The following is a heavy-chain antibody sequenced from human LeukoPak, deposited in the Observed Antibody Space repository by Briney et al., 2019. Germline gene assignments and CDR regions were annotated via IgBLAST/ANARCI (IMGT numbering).Heavy chain of an antibody. J-gene: IGHJ4*02. V-gene: IGHV3-21*01. Sequence: KTGGSLRLSCAASGFTFSSYSMNWVRQAPGKGLEWVSSISSSSSYIYYADSVKRRFTISRDNAKNSLYLQMNSLRAEDTAVYYCAGTIFGVVIDYWGQGTLVTVSS. CDR1: GFTFSSYS. D-gene: IGHD3-3*01. CDR3: AGTIFGVVIDY. CDR2: ISSSSSYI.